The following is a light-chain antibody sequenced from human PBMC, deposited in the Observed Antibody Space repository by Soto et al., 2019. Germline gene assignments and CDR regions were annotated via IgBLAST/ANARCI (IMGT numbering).Light chain of an antibody. CDR1: QSISSW. CDR2: DAS. J-gene: IGKJ1*01. V-gene: IGKV1-5*01. Sequence: DIQMTQSPSTLYASVGDRVTITCRAGQSISSWLAWYQQRPGKAPKLLIYDASTLESGVPSRFSGSVSGTEFTLTISSLQPDDFATYYCQQYNSYSKTFGQGTKVEIK. CDR3: QQYNSYSKT.